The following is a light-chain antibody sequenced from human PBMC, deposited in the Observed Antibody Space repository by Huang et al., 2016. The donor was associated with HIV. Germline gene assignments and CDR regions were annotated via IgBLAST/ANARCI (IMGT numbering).Light chain of an antibody. CDR2: DAA. J-gene: IGKJ4*01. CDR3: QQRSKWPLT. CDR1: QSVRDF. V-gene: IGKV3-11*01. Sequence: EIVLTQSPATLSLSPGQRVTLSCRARQSVRDFLAWYQQKPGQAPRLLIYDAAKRATGIPARFSGSGAGTDFTLTISSLEPEDFAVYYCQQRSKWPLTFGGGTKVESK.